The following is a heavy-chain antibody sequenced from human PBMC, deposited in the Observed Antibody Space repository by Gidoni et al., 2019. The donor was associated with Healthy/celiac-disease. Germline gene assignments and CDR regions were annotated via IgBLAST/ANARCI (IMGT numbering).Heavy chain of an antibody. Sequence: LEWVSGISWNSGSIGYADSVQGRFTISRDNAKNSLYLQMNSLRAEDTALYYCAKARAAGYCSSTSCYSGDDWFDPWGQGTLVTVSS. D-gene: IGHD2-2*01. CDR3: AKARAAGYCSSTSCYSGDDWFDP. J-gene: IGHJ5*02. V-gene: IGHV3-9*01. CDR2: ISWNSGSI.